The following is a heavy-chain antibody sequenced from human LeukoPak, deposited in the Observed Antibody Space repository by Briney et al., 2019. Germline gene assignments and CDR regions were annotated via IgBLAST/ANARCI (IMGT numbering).Heavy chain of an antibody. CDR3: ARLNWKSDY. J-gene: IGHJ4*02. CDR2: IYYSGST. Sequence: PSETLSLTRTVSGGSISSSSYYWGWIRQPPGKGLEWIGSIYYSGSTYYNPSLKSRVTISVDTSKNQFSLKLSSVTAADTAVYYRARLNWKSDYWGQGTLVTVSS. V-gene: IGHV4-39*01. CDR1: GGSISSSSYY. D-gene: IGHD1-20*01.